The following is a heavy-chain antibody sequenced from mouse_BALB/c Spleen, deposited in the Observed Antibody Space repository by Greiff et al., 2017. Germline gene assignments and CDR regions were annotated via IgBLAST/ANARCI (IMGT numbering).Heavy chain of an antibody. CDR1: GFTFSSYT. CDR2: ISSGGSYT. CDR3: TREATVVRGFDY. V-gene: IGHV5-6-4*01. D-gene: IGHD1-1*01. Sequence: DVMLVESGGGLVKPGGSLKLSCAASGFTFSSYTMSWVRQTPEKRLEWVATISSGGSYTYYPDSVKGRFTISRDNAKNTLYLQMSSLKSEDTAMYYCTREATVVRGFDYWGQGTTLTVSS. J-gene: IGHJ2*01.